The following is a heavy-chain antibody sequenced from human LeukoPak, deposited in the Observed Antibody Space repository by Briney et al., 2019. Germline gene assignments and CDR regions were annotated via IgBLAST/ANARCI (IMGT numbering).Heavy chain of an antibody. CDR3: ARVVKFWSGMELDLTRNWFDP. Sequence: SVKVSCKASGGTFSSYAISWVRQAPGQGLEWMGGIIPIFGTANYAQKFEGRVTITADESTSTAYMELSSLRSEDTAVYYCARVVKFWSGMELDLTRNWFDPWGQGTLVTVSS. CDR2: IIPIFGTA. J-gene: IGHJ5*02. V-gene: IGHV1-69*13. D-gene: IGHD3-3*01. CDR1: GGTFSSYA.